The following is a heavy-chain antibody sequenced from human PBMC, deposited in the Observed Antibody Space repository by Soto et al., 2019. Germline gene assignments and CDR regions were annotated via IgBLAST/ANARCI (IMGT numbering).Heavy chain of an antibody. D-gene: IGHD5-12*01. CDR2: IYSAGTT. J-gene: IGHJ4*02. Sequence: EVQLVESGGGLIQPGGSLRLSCVVSGSTVSSANYMSWVRQAPGKGLEWVSVIYSAGTTYYADSVKGRFTISRDNSRNTLYLQMNSLRAEDTAVYYCHGYGYWGQGTLVTVSS. CDR1: GSTVSSANY. V-gene: IGHV3-53*01. CDR3: HGYGY.